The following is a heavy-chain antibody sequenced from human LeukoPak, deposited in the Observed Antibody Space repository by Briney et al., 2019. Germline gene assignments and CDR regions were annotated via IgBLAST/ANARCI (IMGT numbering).Heavy chain of an antibody. CDR3: IRDTYGNRPAYGMDV. V-gene: IGHV3-49*03. D-gene: IGHD3-10*01. J-gene: IGHJ6*02. Sequence: GGSLRLSCTASGFTFGDYAMSWFRQPPGKGLEWVGFITNKAYGGTTEYAASVKGRFTISRDDSKSIVYLQMNSLKIEDTAVYYCIRDTYGNRPAYGMDVWGHGTTVTVSS. CDR1: GFTFGDYA. CDR2: ITNKAYGGTT.